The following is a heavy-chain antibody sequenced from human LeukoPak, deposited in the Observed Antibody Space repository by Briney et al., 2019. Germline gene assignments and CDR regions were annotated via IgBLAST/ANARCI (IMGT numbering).Heavy chain of an antibody. CDR3: AKEGSCSGGSCYPDY. CDR1: GFTFSSNA. D-gene: IGHD2-15*01. CDR2: ITGSGTST. V-gene: IGHV3-23*01. J-gene: IGHJ4*02. Sequence: GGSLILSCAASGFTFSSNAMSWVRQAPGKGLEWVSTITGSGTSTYYADSVKGRFTISRDNSKNTLYLQMNSLRAEDTAVYYCAKEGSCSGGSCYPDYWGQGTLVTVSS.